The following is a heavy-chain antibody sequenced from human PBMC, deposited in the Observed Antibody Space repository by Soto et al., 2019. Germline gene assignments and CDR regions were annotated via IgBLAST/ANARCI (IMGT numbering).Heavy chain of an antibody. D-gene: IGHD2-15*01. Sequence: SETLSLTCTVSVGSISSGGYYWSWIRQHPGKGLEWIGYIYYSGSTYYNPSLKSRVTISVDTSKNQFSLKLSSVTAADTAVYYCARRGHPGDCSGGRCLRLTLWYFDLWGRGTLATVSS. CDR1: VGSISSGGYY. V-gene: IGHV4-31*02. J-gene: IGHJ2*01. CDR3: ARRGHPGDCSGGRCLRLTLWYFDL. CDR2: IYYSGST.